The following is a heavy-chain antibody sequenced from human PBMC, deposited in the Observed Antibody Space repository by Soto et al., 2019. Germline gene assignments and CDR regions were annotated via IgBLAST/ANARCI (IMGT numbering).Heavy chain of an antibody. CDR1: GGAVYAIYYY. Sequence: SETLSLTCTVSGGAVYAIYYYWSWIRQPPGKGLEWIGYIYYSGSTYYNPSLKSRVTISVDTSKNQFSLKLSSVTAADTAVYYCARDHYVYDILTGYGYYYGMDVWGQGTTLTVSS. V-gene: IGHV4-30-4*01. CDR2: IYYSGST. J-gene: IGHJ6*02. D-gene: IGHD3-9*01. CDR3: ARDHYVYDILTGYGYYYGMDV.